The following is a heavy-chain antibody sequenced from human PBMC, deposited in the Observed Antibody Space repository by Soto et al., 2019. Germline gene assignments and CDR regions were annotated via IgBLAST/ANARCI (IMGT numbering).Heavy chain of an antibody. D-gene: IGHD2-15*01. Sequence: NPSETLSLTCTVSGGSISNYYWSWIRQPPGKGLEWIGYIYYTGSTNYNPSLKSRVTISVDTSKNQFSLKLSSVTAADTAVYYCARHRGGPYYFDYWGQGTLVTVSS. J-gene: IGHJ4*02. CDR1: GGSISNYY. CDR2: IYYTGST. CDR3: ARHRGGPYYFDY. V-gene: IGHV4-59*08.